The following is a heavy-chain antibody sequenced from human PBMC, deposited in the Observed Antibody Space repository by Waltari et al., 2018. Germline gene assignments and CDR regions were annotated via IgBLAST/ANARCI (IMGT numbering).Heavy chain of an antibody. Sequence: QVQLQESGPGLVKPSETLSLTCTVSGYSISSGYYWGWIRQPPGKGLEWTGSIYHSGSTYYNPSLKSRVTISVDTSKNQFSLKLSSVTAADTAVYYCASIFGVVIGYMDVWGKGTTVTVSS. CDR1: GYSISSGYY. V-gene: IGHV4-38-2*02. CDR2: IYHSGST. J-gene: IGHJ6*03. D-gene: IGHD3-3*01. CDR3: ASIFGVVIGYMDV.